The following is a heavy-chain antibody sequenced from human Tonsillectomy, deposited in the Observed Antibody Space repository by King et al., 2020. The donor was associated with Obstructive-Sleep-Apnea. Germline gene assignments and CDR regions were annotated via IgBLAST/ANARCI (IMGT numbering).Heavy chain of an antibody. CDR2: IHYDGST. CDR1: GGSISSSDYY. J-gene: IGHJ4*02. Sequence: PLQESGPGLVKPSETLSLTCSVSGGSISSSDYYWAWIRQPPGKGLEWIGNIHYDGSTYYNPSLKSRVTISIDTSQNQLSLRLSSLTAADTAVYYCASVVVVAATAFDYWGQGTLVTVSS. V-gene: IGHV4-39*07. CDR3: ASVVVVAATAFDY. D-gene: IGHD2-15*01.